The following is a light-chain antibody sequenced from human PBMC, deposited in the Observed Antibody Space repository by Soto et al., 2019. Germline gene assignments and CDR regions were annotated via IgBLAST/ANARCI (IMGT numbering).Light chain of an antibody. CDR2: DTS. Sequence: QAVVTQEPSLTVSPGGTVTLTCGSSTGAVTSGHYPYWFQQKPGQAARTLIYDTSDKHSWTPARFSGSLLGGKAALTLSGAQPEDEAEYYCLLSYSAARSWVFGGGTKLTVL. V-gene: IGLV7-46*01. J-gene: IGLJ2*01. CDR3: LLSYSAARSWV. CDR1: TGAVTSGHY.